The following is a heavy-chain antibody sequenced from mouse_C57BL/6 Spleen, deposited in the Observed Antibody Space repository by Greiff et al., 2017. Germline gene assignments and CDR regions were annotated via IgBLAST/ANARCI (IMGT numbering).Heavy chain of an antibody. Sequence: QVQLQQSGAELVKPGASVKISCKASGYAFSSYWMNWVKQRPGKGLEWIGQIYPGDGDTNYNGKFKGKATLTADKSSSTAYMQLSSLTSEDSAVYFCARSGSYYGNYEEFAYWGQGTLVTVSA. D-gene: IGHD2-1*01. CDR2: IYPGDGDT. V-gene: IGHV1-80*01. CDR3: ARSGSYYGNYEEFAY. CDR1: GYAFSSYW. J-gene: IGHJ3*01.